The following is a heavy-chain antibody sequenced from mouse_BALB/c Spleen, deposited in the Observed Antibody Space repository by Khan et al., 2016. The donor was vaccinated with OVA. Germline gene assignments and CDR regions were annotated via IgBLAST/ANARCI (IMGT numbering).Heavy chain of an antibody. CDR3: VRGGKFAY. Sequence: VQLQESGAELVRPGVSVKISCKASGYTFTDYAMHWVKQRHAKSLEWIGVISTKYGDADYNQKFQGKASMTVDRSSSTVYMELARVTSEDSAIYVCVRGGKFAYWGQGTLVTVSA. CDR1: GYTFTDYA. J-gene: IGHJ3*01. D-gene: IGHD1-1*02. CDR2: ISTKYGDA. V-gene: IGHV1S137*01.